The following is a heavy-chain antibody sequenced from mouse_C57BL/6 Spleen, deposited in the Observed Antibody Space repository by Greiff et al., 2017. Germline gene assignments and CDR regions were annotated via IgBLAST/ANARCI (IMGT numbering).Heavy chain of an antibody. Sequence: QVQLQQPGAELVRPGSSVKLSCKASGYTFTSYWMDWVKQRPGQGLEWIGNIYPSDSVTHYNQKFKDKATLTVDKSSSTAYMQLSSLTSEDSAVYYCARGGDYEYDGTWFAYWGQGTLVTVSA. V-gene: IGHV1-61*01. J-gene: IGHJ3*01. CDR1: GYTFTSYW. CDR3: ARGGDYEYDGTWFAY. D-gene: IGHD2-4*01. CDR2: IYPSDSVT.